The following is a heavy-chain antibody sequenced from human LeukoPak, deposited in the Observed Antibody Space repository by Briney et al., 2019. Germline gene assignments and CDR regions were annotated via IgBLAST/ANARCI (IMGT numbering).Heavy chain of an antibody. V-gene: IGHV3-7*01. Sequence: PGGSLRLSCVASVDSGLTRWMSWVRQAPGKGLEWVATIKEDGNEKHYADSVKGRFTIPRDNGKSSLYLQMSSLRVEDTAVYYCASAAGWEFAYWGQGTLVTVSS. CDR1: VDSGLTRW. D-gene: IGHD1-26*01. CDR2: IKEDGNEK. J-gene: IGHJ4*02. CDR3: ASAAGWEFAY.